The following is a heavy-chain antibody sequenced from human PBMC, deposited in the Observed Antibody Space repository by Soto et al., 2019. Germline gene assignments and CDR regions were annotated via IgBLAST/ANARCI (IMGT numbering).Heavy chain of an antibody. Sequence: GGSLRLSCAASGFTFSSYAMHWVRQAPGKGLEWVAVISYDGSNKYYADSVKGRFTISRDNSKNTLYLQMNSLRAEDTAVYYCAREADCIEYSSSSRCAFDIWGQGTMVTVSS. J-gene: IGHJ3*02. D-gene: IGHD6-6*01. CDR2: ISYDGSNK. CDR3: AREADCIEYSSSSRCAFDI. CDR1: GFTFSSYA. V-gene: IGHV3-30-3*01.